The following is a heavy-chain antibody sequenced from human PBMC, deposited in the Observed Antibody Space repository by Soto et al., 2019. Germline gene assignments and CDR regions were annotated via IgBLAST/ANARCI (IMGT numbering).Heavy chain of an antibody. J-gene: IGHJ4*01. CDR3: ARERVVNYTDYYFDY. CDR1: GFDFYYYN. V-gene: IGHV3-21*01. Sequence: EVQLVESGGGLVEPGGSLRLSCAASGFDFYYYNMNWVRQAPGRGLEWVSSISGTGIDIHFADSVKGRFVISRDNAKTSLYLQMNSLRPEDTAVYYCARERVVNYTDYYFDYWGHGNLVPVPS. CDR2: ISGTGIDI. D-gene: IGHD2-2*01.